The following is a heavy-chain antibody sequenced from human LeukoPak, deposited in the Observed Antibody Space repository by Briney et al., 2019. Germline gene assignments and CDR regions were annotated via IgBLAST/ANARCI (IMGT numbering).Heavy chain of an antibody. CDR1: GGTFSSYA. Sequence: ASVKVSCKASGGTFSSYAISWVRQAPGQGLEWMGIINPSGGSTSYAQKFQGRVTMTRDMSTSTVYMELSSLRSEDTAVYYCARGGLIRSTPFDYWGQGTLVTVSS. V-gene: IGHV1-46*01. CDR2: INPSGGST. CDR3: ARGGLIRSTPFDY. D-gene: IGHD4-23*01. J-gene: IGHJ4*02.